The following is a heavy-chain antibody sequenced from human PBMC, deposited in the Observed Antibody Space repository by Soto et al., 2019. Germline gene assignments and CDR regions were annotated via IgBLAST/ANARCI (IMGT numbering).Heavy chain of an antibody. Sequence: GGSLRLSCAASGFTFSSYALSWVRQAPDKGLEWVSGIGGSGGSTYYADSVKGRFTISRDNSKNTLYLQMNSLRAEDTAVYYCAKDHHYYYYMDVWGKGTTVTVSS. CDR2: IGGSGGST. CDR3: AKDHHYYYYMDV. V-gene: IGHV3-23*01. J-gene: IGHJ6*03. CDR1: GFTFSSYA.